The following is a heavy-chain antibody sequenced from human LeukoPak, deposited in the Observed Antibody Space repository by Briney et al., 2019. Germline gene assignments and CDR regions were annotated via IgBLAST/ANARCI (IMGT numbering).Heavy chain of an antibody. D-gene: IGHD1-26*01. J-gene: IGHJ4*02. CDR1: GFTVSSNY. CDR3: ARGGGSYYGGGFDY. Sequence: GGSLRLSCAASGFTVSSNYMSWVRQAPGKGLEWVSVIYSGGSTYYADSVKGRFTISRDNSKNTLYLQMNSLRAEDTAVYYCARGGGSYYGGGFDYWGQGTLVTVSS. CDR2: IYSGGST. V-gene: IGHV3-53*01.